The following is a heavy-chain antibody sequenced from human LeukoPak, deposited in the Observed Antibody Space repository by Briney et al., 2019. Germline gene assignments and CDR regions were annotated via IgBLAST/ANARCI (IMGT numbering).Heavy chain of an antibody. V-gene: IGHV3-66*01. J-gene: IGHJ4*02. CDR1: GFTVSGNY. D-gene: IGHD3-10*01. Sequence: PGGSLRLSCAASGFTVSGNYMSWVRQAPGKGLEWLSVIHRGGNTYYADSVKGRFTISRDSSKNTVFLQMDSLRAEDTAVYYCARDHGNGWGVYYACYRGQGVMVTVSS. CDR3: ARDHGNGWGVYYACY. CDR2: IHRGGNT.